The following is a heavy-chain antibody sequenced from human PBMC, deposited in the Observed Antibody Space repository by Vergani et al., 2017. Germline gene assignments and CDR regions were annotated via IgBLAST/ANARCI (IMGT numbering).Heavy chain of an antibody. V-gene: IGHV1-69*01. D-gene: IGHD3-3*01. J-gene: IGHJ6*03. CDR1: GGTFSSYA. CDR3: ARFWNRSYYYYYYDMDV. Sequence: QVQLVQSGAEVKKPGSSVKVSCKASGGTFSSYAISWVRQAPGQGLEWMGGIIPSFGTSNYAQKFQGRVTITADESTSTAYMELSSLRCEDTAVYYCARFWNRSYYYYYYDMDVWGKGTTVTVSS. CDR2: IIPSFGTS.